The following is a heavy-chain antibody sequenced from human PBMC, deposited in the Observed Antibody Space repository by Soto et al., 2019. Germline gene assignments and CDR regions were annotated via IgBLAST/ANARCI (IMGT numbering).Heavy chain of an antibody. CDR3: ARDEEYSSPFYYYYGMDV. V-gene: IGHV3-30*03. J-gene: IGHJ6*02. CDR1: GFTFSGYG. CDR2: ISYDGSHK. Sequence: GGALRLSCAASGFTFSGYGMHWVRQAPGKGLEWVAAISYDGSHKYYADTVKGRFTISRDNAKNTLYLQMNSLRAEDTAVYYCARDEEYSSPFYYYYGMDVWGQGTTVTVSS. D-gene: IGHD6-6*01.